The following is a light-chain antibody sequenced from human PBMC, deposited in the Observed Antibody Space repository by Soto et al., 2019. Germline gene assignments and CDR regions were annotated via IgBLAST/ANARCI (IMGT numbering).Light chain of an antibody. V-gene: IGKV1-39*01. CDR1: QSISSY. Sequence: DIQMTQSPSSLSASVGDRVTITCRASQSISSYLNWYQQKPGKAPKLLIYAASSLQSGVTSRFSGSGSGTDFTLTISSLQPEDFATYYCQQSYSTLLHFGGGTKVEIK. J-gene: IGKJ4*01. CDR2: AAS. CDR3: QQSYSTLLH.